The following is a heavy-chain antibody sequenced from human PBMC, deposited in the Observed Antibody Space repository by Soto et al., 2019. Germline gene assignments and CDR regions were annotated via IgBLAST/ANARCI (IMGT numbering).Heavy chain of an antibody. CDR2: INAGNGDT. V-gene: IGHV1-3*05. CDR1: GYTFTKYA. Sequence: QVQLVQSGAEEKKPGASVKVSCKASGYTFTKYAIHWVRQAPGQRLEWMGWINAGNGDTEYSQKFQGRVTISRDTSASTAYMELNSLRSEDTAVYYCARALPSTGYFDYWGQGTLVTVSS. J-gene: IGHJ4*02. CDR3: ARALPSTGYFDY.